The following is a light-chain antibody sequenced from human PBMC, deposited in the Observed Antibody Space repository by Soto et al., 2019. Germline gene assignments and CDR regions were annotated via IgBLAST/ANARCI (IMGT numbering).Light chain of an antibody. J-gene: IGLJ3*02. CDR3: QSSDSNSHWV. CDR1: SGSIASNY. CDR2: GDN. Sequence: NFMLTQPHSVSESPGKTVTISCTRSSGSIASNYVQWYQQRPGSSPTTMIHGDNHRPSGVPDRFSGSIDSSSNSASLTISGLKTEDEADYYCQSSDSNSHWVFGGGTKLTVL. V-gene: IGLV6-57*01.